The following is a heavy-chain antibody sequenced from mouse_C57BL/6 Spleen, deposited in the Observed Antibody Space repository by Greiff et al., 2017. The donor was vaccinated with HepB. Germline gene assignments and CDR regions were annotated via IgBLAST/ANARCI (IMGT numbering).Heavy chain of an antibody. D-gene: IGHD1-1*01. Sequence: EVQVVESGGGLVQPKGSLKLSCAASGFTFHTYAMHWVRQAPGKGLAWVARIRSKSSNYATYYADSVKDRFTISRDDSQSMLYLQMNNLKTEDTAMYYCVRGPVVEDGFAYWGQGTLVTVSA. CDR3: VRGPVVEDGFAY. CDR1: GFTFHTYA. V-gene: IGHV10-3*01. CDR2: IRSKSSNYAT. J-gene: IGHJ3*01.